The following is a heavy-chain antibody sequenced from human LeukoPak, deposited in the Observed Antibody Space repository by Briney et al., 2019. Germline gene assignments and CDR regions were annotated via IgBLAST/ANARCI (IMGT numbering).Heavy chain of an antibody. Sequence: GASVKVSCKASGYTFTSYYMHWVRQAPGQGLEWMGIINPSGGSTSYAQKFQGRVTMTRDTSTGTVYMELSSLRSEDTAVYYCARDPRKVLGGWSQENWFDPWGQGTLVTVSS. D-gene: IGHD3-16*01. J-gene: IGHJ5*02. CDR3: ARDPRKVLGGWSQENWFDP. CDR2: INPSGGST. V-gene: IGHV1-46*01. CDR1: GYTFTSYY.